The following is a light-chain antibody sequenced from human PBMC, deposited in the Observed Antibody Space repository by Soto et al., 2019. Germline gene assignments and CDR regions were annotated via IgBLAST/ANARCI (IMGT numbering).Light chain of an antibody. CDR2: AAS. Sequence: EIVLTQSPGTLSLSPGDRAALSCRASETVSSDFLAWYQQKPGQAPRLLIYAASSRATGIPDRFSGTGSERDVTLTISGLEPEDFAVYYRLKYGRSPGWTFGQGTKVDIK. J-gene: IGKJ1*01. CDR3: LKYGRSPGWT. V-gene: IGKV3-20*01. CDR1: ETVSSDF.